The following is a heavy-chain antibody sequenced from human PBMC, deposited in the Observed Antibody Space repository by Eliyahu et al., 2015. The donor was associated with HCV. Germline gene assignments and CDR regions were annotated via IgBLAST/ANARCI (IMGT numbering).Heavy chain of an antibody. CDR3: ARDFRDCSSTSCYWGWFDP. CDR2: IYTSGST. D-gene: IGHD2-2*01. V-gene: IGHV4-4*07. Sequence: QVQLQESGPGLVKPSETLSLPCXXPGGSLXRYXWSWIRQPAGKGLEWIGRIYTSGSTNYNPSLKSRVTMSVDTSKNQFSLKLSSVTAADTAVYYCARDFRDCSSTSCYWGWFDPWGQGTLVTVSS. CDR1: GGSLXRYX. J-gene: IGHJ5*02.